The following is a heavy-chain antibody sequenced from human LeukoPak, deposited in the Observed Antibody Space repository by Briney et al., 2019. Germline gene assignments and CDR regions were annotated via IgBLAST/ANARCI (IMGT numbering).Heavy chain of an antibody. D-gene: IGHD1-14*01. CDR1: GFPFNNYR. CDR3: AKDDNGPQDQ. V-gene: IGHV3-30*02. CDR2: IHFDGSKK. Sequence: GGSLRLSCAASGFPFNNYRIHWVRQTPGKGLEWVALIHFDGSKKFYADSVKGRFTISRDNSKNMLYLQMNTLRAEDTAVYYCAKDDNGPQDQWGQGALVTVSS. J-gene: IGHJ4*02.